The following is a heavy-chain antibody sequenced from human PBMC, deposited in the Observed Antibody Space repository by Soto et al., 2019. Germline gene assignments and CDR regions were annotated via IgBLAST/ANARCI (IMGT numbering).Heavy chain of an antibody. CDR3: AKDGDEAAAGYHFDC. J-gene: IGHJ4*02. CDR2: ISSDGRDK. D-gene: IGHD6-13*01. V-gene: IGHV3-30*18. CDR1: GFTFSRYG. Sequence: QVQLVESGGGVVQPGRSLRLSCAASGFTFSRYGIHWIRQAPGKGLEWVAVISSDGRDKYHADSVKGRFSISRDNSKNTLYLQMNSLRTEDTAVYYCAKDGDEAAAGYHFDCWGQGTLVTVSS.